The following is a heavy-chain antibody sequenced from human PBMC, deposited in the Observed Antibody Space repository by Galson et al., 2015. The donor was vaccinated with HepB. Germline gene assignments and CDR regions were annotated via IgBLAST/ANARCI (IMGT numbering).Heavy chain of an antibody. V-gene: IGHV1-46*01. Sequence: SVKVSCKASGYTFTNYHMHWVRQAPGQGLEWMGIINPSGGSTSYAQKFKGRVTMTRDTSTSAVYMELSSLRSEDTAVYYCASSRHSIVVVTAATVCDYWGQGTLVTVSS. CDR3: ASSRHSIVVVTAATVCDY. D-gene: IGHD2-2*01. J-gene: IGHJ4*02. CDR1: GYTFTNYH. CDR2: INPSGGST.